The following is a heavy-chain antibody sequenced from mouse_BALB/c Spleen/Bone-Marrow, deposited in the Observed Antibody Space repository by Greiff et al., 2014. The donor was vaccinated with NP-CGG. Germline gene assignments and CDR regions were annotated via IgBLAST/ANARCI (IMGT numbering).Heavy chain of an antibody. V-gene: IGHV4-1*02. J-gene: IGHJ2*01. CDR3: ARPDYYGYLNY. CDR2: INPDSRTI. Sequence: VQLQQPGGGLVQPGGSLKLSCAASGFDFSRYWMSWVRQAPGKGLEWIGEINPDSRTINYSPSLKDKFIISRDNAKNTLYLRLYKVRSEDTALYYCARPDYYGYLNYWGQGTTLTVSS. CDR1: GFDFSRYW. D-gene: IGHD1-1*01.